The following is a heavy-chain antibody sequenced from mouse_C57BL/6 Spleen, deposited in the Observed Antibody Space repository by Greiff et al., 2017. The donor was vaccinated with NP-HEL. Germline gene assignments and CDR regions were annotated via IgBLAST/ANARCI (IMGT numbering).Heavy chain of an antibody. CDR1: GYTFTSYG. CDR3: ARPSSFITTVVAKNYFDY. CDR2: IYPRSGNT. J-gene: IGHJ2*01. Sequence: VQLQQSGAELARPGASVKLSCKASGYTFTSYGISWVKQRTGQGLEWIGEIYPRSGNTYYNEKFKGKATLTAVKSSSTAYMELRSLTSENSAVYFCARPSSFITTVVAKNYFDYWGQGTTLTVAS. V-gene: IGHV1-81*01. D-gene: IGHD1-1*01.